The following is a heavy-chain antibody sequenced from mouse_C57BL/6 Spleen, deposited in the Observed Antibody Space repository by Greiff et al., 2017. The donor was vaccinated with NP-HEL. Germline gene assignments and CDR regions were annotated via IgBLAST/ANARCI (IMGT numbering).Heavy chain of an antibody. Sequence: EVHLVESGEGLVKPGGSLKLSCAASGFTFSSYAMSWVRQTPEKRLEWVAYISSGGDYIYYADTVKGRFTISRDNARNTLYLQMSSLKSEDTDMCCCTRDRGYYTLYNYAMGYWGQGTSVTVSS. CDR3: TRDRGYYTLYNYAMGY. J-gene: IGHJ4*01. V-gene: IGHV5-9-1*02. CDR2: ISSGGDYI. CDR1: GFTFSSYA. D-gene: IGHD2-12*01.